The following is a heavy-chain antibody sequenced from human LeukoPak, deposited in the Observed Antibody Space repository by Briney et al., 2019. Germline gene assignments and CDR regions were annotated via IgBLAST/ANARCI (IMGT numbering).Heavy chain of an antibody. CDR3: AREPRGYLGFRAFDY. V-gene: IGHV3-30*04. Sequence: PGGSLRLSCAASGFTFSSYAMHWARQAPGKGLEWVAVISYDGSNKYYADSVKGRFTISRDNSKNTLYLQMNSLRAEDTAVYYCAREPRGYLGFRAFDYWGQGTLVTVSS. J-gene: IGHJ4*02. CDR2: ISYDGSNK. D-gene: IGHD1-1*01. CDR1: GFTFSSYA.